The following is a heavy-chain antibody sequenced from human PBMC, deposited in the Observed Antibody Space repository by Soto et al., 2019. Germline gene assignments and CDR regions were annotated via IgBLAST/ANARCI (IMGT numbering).Heavy chain of an antibody. CDR3: TRIGYCSSTSCYAGFDY. Sequence: GGSLILSCTASGFTFGDYAMSWFRQAPGEGLEWVGFIRSKAYGGTTEYAASVKGRFTISRDDSKSIAYLQMNSLKTEDTAVYYCTRIGYCSSTSCYAGFDYWGQGTLVTVSS. CDR2: IRSKAYGGTT. J-gene: IGHJ4*02. V-gene: IGHV3-49*03. D-gene: IGHD2-2*01. CDR1: GFTFGDYA.